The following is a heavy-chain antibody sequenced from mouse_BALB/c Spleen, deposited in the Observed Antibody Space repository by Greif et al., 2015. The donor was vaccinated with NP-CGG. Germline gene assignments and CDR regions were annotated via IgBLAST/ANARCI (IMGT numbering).Heavy chain of an antibody. Sequence: VQLVESGAELVRPGTSVKVSCKASGYAFTNYLIEWVKQRPGQGLEWIGVINPGSGGTNYNEKFKGKATLTADKSSSTAYMQLSSLTSDDSAVYFCATSIYDGYYKPPFAYWGQGTLVTVSA. J-gene: IGHJ3*01. CDR1: GYAFTNYL. CDR2: INPGSGGT. V-gene: IGHV1-54*01. D-gene: IGHD2-3*01. CDR3: ATSIYDGYYKPPFAY.